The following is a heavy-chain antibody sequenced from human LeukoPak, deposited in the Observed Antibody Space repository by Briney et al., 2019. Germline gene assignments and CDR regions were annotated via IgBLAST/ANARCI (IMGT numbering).Heavy chain of an antibody. CDR2: IYYSGST. V-gene: IGHV4-31*03. CDR3: ARDRGDWGFDY. D-gene: IGHD3-10*01. CDR1: GGSISSGGYY. J-gene: IGHJ4*02. Sequence: SQTLSLTCTVSGGSISSGGYYWSWIRQHPGKGLEWIGYIYYSGSTYYNPSLKSRVTLSVDTSKNQFSLKLSSVTAADTAVYYCARDRGDWGFDYWAREPWSPSPQ.